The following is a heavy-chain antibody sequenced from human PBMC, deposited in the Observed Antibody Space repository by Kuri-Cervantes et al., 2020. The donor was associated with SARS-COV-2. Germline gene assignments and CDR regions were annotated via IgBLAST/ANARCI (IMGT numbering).Heavy chain of an antibody. J-gene: IGHJ6*03. CDR3: ARASGYDFWSGYNYYYYYMDV. CDR2: INSISSNI. CDR1: RFNVTTKC. D-gene: IGHD3-3*01. Sequence: GESLKISCAGSRFNVTTKCVRWVRQAAGKGLEWVAHINSISSNIGYADSVKGRFTISRDNAKNSLYLQMNSLRAEDTAVYYCARASGYDFWSGYNYYYYYMDVWGKGTTVTVSS. V-gene: IGHV3-21*05.